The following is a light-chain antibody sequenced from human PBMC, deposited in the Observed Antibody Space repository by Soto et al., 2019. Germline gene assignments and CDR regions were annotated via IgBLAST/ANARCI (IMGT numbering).Light chain of an antibody. CDR1: SSDVGGYNY. CDR3: SSYTTSNTRQIV. V-gene: IGLV2-14*03. J-gene: IGLJ1*01. CDR2: DVT. Sequence: QSLLTQPASVSGSPGQSITISCTRTSSDVGGYNYVSWYQHHPGKAPKLIIYDVTNRPSGVSNPFSGSKSGNTASLTISGLQPEDEADYYCSSYTTSNTRQIVFGTGTKVTV.